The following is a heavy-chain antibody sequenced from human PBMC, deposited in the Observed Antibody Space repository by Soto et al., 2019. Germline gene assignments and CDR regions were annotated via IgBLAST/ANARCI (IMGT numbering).Heavy chain of an antibody. D-gene: IGHD2-15*01. CDR1: AFTFRSYA. J-gene: IGHJ6*02. V-gene: IGHV3-23*01. CDR2: IATGGSP. CDR3: AKKRGVDYYYDMDV. Sequence: EVQLLESGGGLVQPGESLTLSCAASAFTFRSYAMSWVRQAPGKGLEWVSDIATGGSPYYADSVKGRFTISRDNSKNTLYLRMNNLRAEDTAVYYCAKKRGVDYYYDMDVWGQGTTDTVSS.